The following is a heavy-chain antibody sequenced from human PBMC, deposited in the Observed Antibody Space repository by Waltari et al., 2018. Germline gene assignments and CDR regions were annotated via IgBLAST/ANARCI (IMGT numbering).Heavy chain of an antibody. CDR1: GGSFRGYY. V-gene: IGHV4-34*01. Sequence: QVQLQQWGAGLLKPSETLSLTCAVHGGSFRGYYWSWIRQPPGKGLEWIGEINHSGSTNYNPSLKSRVTISVDTSKNQFSLKLSSVTAADTAVYYCARGLRYCSGGSCYSGAFDIWGQGTMVTVSS. J-gene: IGHJ3*02. CDR2: INHSGST. CDR3: ARGLRYCSGGSCYSGAFDI. D-gene: IGHD2-15*01.